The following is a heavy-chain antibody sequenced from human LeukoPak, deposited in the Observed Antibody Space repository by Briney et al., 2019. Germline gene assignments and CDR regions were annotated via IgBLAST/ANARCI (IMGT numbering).Heavy chain of an antibody. CDR2: IFYTGST. V-gene: IGHV4-31*03. Sequence: PSETLSLTCTVSGGSISSGGYYWSWIRQHPGKGLEWIGYIFYTGSTYYNPSLKSRVTISVDTSKNQFSLKLSSVTAADTAVYYCAGLGWTRPNWFDPWGQGTLVTVSS. CDR3: AGLGWTRPNWFDP. J-gene: IGHJ5*02. D-gene: IGHD3/OR15-3a*01. CDR1: GGSISSGGYY.